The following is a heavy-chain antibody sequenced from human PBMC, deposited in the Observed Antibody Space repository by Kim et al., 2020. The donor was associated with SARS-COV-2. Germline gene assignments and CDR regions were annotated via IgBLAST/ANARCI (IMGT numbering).Heavy chain of an antibody. V-gene: IGHV4-59*01. CDR2: IYYSGST. Sequence: SETLSLTCTVSGGSISSYYWSWIRQPPGKGLEWVWYIYYSGSTNYNSYPKSRVTITVDTSTNQFPLKLSPVTAADAAAYYCSRTGRGYYGGHAVYWWQG. CDR1: GGSISSYY. D-gene: IGHD3-3*01. J-gene: IGHJ4*02. CDR3: SRTGRGYYGGHAVY.